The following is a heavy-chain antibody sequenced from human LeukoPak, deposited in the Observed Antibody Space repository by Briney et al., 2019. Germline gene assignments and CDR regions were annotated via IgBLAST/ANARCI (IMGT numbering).Heavy chain of an antibody. J-gene: IGHJ4*02. CDR1: GYTFTDYY. Sequence: ASVKVSCKASGYTFTDYYMHWVRQAPGQGFEWMGWINPNDGDTNYAQKFQGRVTMTRDTSISTAHMEVSRLRSEDTAVYYCARASHCSGGSCYLVIWGQGTLVTVSS. D-gene: IGHD2-15*01. V-gene: IGHV1-2*02. CDR2: INPNDGDT. CDR3: ARASHCSGGSCYLVI.